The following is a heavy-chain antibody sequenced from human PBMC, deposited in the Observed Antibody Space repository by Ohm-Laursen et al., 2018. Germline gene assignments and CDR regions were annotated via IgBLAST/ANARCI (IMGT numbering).Heavy chain of an antibody. Sequence: SETLSLTCSVSGASISSYYWTWIRQPPGKGLEWIGHFYHSGGTNNNPSFKSRVTISIDTSKNQVSLKLTSVTAADTAVYYCARGDTMVRGLTGRYLYGMDVWGQGTTVTVSS. J-gene: IGHJ6*02. CDR2: FYHSGGT. V-gene: IGHV4-4*08. CDR1: GASISSYY. D-gene: IGHD3-10*01. CDR3: ARGDTMVRGLTGRYLYGMDV.